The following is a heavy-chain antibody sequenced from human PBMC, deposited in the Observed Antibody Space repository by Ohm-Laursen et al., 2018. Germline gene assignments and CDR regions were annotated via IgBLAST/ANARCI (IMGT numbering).Heavy chain of an antibody. CDR1: GYTFTGYY. Sequence: GASVKVSCKASGYTFTGYYMHWVRQAPGQRLEWMGWINGNSGITGYAQKFQGRVTMTRNTSISTAYMELSSLRSEDTAVYYCARQRGYSGYDLNYWGQGTLVTVSS. V-gene: IGHV1-8*02. D-gene: IGHD5-12*01. CDR2: INGNSGIT. CDR3: ARQRGYSGYDLNY. J-gene: IGHJ4*02.